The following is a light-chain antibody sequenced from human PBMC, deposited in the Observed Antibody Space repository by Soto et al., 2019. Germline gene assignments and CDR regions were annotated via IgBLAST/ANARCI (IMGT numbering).Light chain of an antibody. V-gene: IGKV3-15*01. CDR1: QSVSSN. Sequence: EIVMTQSPATLSVSPGERATLSCRASQSVSSNLAWYQQKPGQAPRLLIYGASTRATGIPARFSGSRSGTEFTLTINSLQSEDFAVYYCQQYNNWPPYTFGQGTKPEIK. J-gene: IGKJ2*01. CDR2: GAS. CDR3: QQYNNWPPYT.